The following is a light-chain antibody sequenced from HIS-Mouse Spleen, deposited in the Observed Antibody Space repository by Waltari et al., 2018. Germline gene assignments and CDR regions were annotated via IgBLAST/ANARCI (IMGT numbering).Light chain of an antibody. J-gene: IGLJ2*01. CDR3: YSTDSSGNHRV. CDR1: ALPKKY. V-gene: IGLV3-10*01. CDR2: EDS. Sequence: SYELTQPPSVSVSPGQTARITCSGDALPKKYAYWYQQKSGQAPVLVIYEDSKRPSGIPGRFSGSSSGKMATLTISGAQVEDEADYYCYSTDSSGNHRVFGVGTKLTVL.